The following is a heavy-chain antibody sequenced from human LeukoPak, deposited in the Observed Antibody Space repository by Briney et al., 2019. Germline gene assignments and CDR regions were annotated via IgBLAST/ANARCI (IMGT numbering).Heavy chain of an antibody. CDR3: AKDIGAVAGYAFDF. Sequence: GRSLRLSCAASGFTFDDYAMHWVRQAPGKGLEWVSGISWNSGSIGYADSVKGRFTISRDNAKNSLYLQMNNLRAEDTALYYCAKDIGAVAGYAFDFWGQGTMVTVSS. D-gene: IGHD6-19*01. CDR1: GFTFDDYA. CDR2: ISWNSGSI. J-gene: IGHJ3*01. V-gene: IGHV3-9*01.